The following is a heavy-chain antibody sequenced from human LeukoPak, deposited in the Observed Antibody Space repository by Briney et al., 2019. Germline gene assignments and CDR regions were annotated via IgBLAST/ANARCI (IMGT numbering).Heavy chain of an antibody. CDR3: ARQARVHSSYYGAPFDF. J-gene: IGHJ3*01. D-gene: IGHD3-10*01. Sequence: PGESLKISCQGSGYSFSTYWITWVRQMPGKGLEWMGIIYPGDSDTRYSPSFQGQVTISTDESVSTAYLQWTSLRASDTAIYYCARQARVHSSYYGAPFDFWGQGTMVTVSS. V-gene: IGHV5-51*01. CDR1: GYSFSTYW. CDR2: IYPGDSDT.